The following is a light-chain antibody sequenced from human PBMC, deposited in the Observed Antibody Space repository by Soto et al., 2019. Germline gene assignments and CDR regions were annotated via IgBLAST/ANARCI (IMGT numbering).Light chain of an antibody. CDR3: QQYYTYTWT. J-gene: IGKJ1*01. V-gene: IGKV1-5*01. Sequence: DIEMTQSPSTLSASLGDRVTITCRASERISSWLAWYQQKPGKAPKLLIYDASSLESGVPSRFSGSGSGTEFTLSITSLQPDDFATYFCQQYYTYTWTFGQGTKVDIK. CDR2: DAS. CDR1: ERISSW.